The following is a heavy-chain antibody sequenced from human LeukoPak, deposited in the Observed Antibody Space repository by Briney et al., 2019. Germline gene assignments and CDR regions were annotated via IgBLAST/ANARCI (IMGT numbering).Heavy chain of an antibody. CDR2: IYHSGST. CDR1: GGSISSGGYS. V-gene: IGHV4-30-2*01. D-gene: IGHD3-10*01. Sequence: SETLSLTCAVSGGSISSGGYSWRWLRQPPGKGLEWIGYIYHSGSTYYNPSLKSRVTISVDRSKNQFSLKLSSVTAADTAVYYCARGVLLWFGESANWFDPWGQGTLVTVSS. J-gene: IGHJ5*02. CDR3: ARGVLLWFGESANWFDP.